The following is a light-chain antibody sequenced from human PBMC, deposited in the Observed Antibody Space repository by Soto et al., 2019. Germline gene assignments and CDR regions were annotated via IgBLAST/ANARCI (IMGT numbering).Light chain of an antibody. CDR2: SNS. CDR1: SSNIKTNG. Sequence: QSVLAQPPSASGTPGQTVTISCSGGSSNIKTNGVSWYQQVPGAAPKLLIYSNSQRPSGAPDRFSGSKSGTSASLAISGLQAEDEATYYCSTWDDSLNGLVFGGGTKLTVL. V-gene: IGLV1-44*01. J-gene: IGLJ2*01. CDR3: STWDDSLNGLV.